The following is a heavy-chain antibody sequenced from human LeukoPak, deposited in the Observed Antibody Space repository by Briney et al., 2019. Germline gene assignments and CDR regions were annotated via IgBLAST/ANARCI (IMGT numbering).Heavy chain of an antibody. V-gene: IGHV3-7*01. J-gene: IGHJ6*03. D-gene: IGHD3-10*01. CDR2: IKQDGSEK. Sequence: GGSLRLSCAASGFTFSSYSMNWVRQAPGKGLEWVANIKQDGSEKYYVDSVKGRFTISRDNAKNSLYLQMNSLRAEDTAVYYCARGRVVRGRQNYYYYYYMDVWGKGTTVTISS. CDR1: GFTFSSYS. CDR3: ARGRVVRGRQNYYYYYYMDV.